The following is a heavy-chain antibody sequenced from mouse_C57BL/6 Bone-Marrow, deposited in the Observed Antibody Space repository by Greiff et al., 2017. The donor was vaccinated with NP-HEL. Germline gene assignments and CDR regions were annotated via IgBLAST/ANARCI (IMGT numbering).Heavy chain of an antibody. Sequence: VQLQQPGAELVMPGASVKLSCKAPGYTFTSYWMHWVKQRPGQGLEWIGEIDPSDSYTNYNQKFKGKSTLTVDKSSSTAYMQLSSLTSEDSAVYYCARWGGYYAWFAYWGQGTLVTVSA. J-gene: IGHJ3*01. CDR3: ARWGGYYAWFAY. D-gene: IGHD2-3*01. CDR1: GYTFTSYW. V-gene: IGHV1-69*01. CDR2: IDPSDSYT.